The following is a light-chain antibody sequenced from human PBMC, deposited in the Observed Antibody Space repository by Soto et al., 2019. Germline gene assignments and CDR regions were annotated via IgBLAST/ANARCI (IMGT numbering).Light chain of an antibody. Sequence: QAVVTQEPSFSVSPGRTVTLTCGLSSGSVSTNYYPNWYPQTPGQAPRTLIYNTNTRSSGVPDRFSGSILGNKAALTITGAQADDESDYYCVLYMGGGLNWVFGGGTKVTVL. CDR3: VLYMGGGLNWV. J-gene: IGLJ3*02. V-gene: IGLV8-61*01. CDR1: SGSVSTNYY. CDR2: NTN.